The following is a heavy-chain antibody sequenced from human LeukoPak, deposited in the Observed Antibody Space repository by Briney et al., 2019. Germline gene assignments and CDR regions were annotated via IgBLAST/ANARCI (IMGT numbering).Heavy chain of an antibody. V-gene: IGHV3-23*01. CDR3: ARQILRGSYFYYLDV. Sequence: GGSLRLSCAASGFSFNSFGMSWVRQTPGKGLEWVSSIHSRGDNTHYADSLEGRLTISRDTWKNTVYLKMNRLRVEDTATYYCARQILRGSYFYYLDVWGTGTPVTVSS. CDR2: IHSRGDNT. D-gene: IGHD3-10*01. J-gene: IGHJ6*03. CDR1: GFSFNSFG.